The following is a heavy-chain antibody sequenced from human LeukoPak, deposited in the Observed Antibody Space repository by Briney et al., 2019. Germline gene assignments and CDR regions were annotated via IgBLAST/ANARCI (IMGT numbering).Heavy chain of an antibody. CDR1: GYSFISYW. V-gene: IGHV5-51*01. Sequence: GESPKISCKGSGYSFISYWIGWVRQMPGKGLEWIGIIFPGDSDTRYSPSFQGQVTISADKSIATAYLQWSSLKASDTAMYYCARNFEYCGGDCYDYWGQGTLVTVSS. CDR2: IFPGDSDT. D-gene: IGHD2-21*02. J-gene: IGHJ4*02. CDR3: ARNFEYCGGDCYDY.